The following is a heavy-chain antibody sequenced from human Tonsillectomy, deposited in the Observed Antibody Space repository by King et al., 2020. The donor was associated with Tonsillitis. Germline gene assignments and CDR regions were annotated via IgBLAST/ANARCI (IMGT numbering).Heavy chain of an antibody. D-gene: IGHD3-22*01. CDR1: GFTFSDYY. V-gene: IGHV3-11*01. Sequence: VQLVESGGGLVKPGGSLRLSCAASGFTFSDYYMSWIRQAPGKGLEWVSYISSSGSTIYYADFVKGRFTISRDNAKNPLYLQMNSLRAGDTAVYYCARERITMIVVVNDAFDIWGQGTMVTVSS. CDR3: ARERITMIVVVNDAFDI. CDR2: ISSSGSTI. J-gene: IGHJ3*02.